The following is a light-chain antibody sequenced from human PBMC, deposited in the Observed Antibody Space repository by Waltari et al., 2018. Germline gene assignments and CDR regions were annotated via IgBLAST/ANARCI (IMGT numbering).Light chain of an antibody. CDR1: SSDVGSYNL. CDR2: EVS. CDR3: CSYAGSSTFL. J-gene: IGLJ2*01. V-gene: IGLV2-23*02. Sequence: QSALTQPASVSGSPGQSITISCTGTSSDVGSYNLVSWYQQHPGKAPKLMIYEVSKRPSGVSNRVSGSKSGNTASLTISGRQAEDEADYYCCSYAGSSTFLFGGGTKLTVL.